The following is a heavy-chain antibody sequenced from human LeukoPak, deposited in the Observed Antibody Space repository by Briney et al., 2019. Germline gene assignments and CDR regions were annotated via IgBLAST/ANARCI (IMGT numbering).Heavy chain of an antibody. CDR1: GGSIRSYY. J-gene: IGHJ3*02. V-gene: IGHV4-34*01. CDR3: ARGKITMVRGDDAFDI. CDR2: INHSGST. D-gene: IGHD3-10*01. Sequence: SETLSLTCTVSGGSIRSYYWSWIRQPPGKGLEWIGEINHSGSTYYNPSLKSRVTISVDTSKNQFSLKLSSVTAADTAVYYCARGKITMVRGDDAFDIWGQGTMVTVSS.